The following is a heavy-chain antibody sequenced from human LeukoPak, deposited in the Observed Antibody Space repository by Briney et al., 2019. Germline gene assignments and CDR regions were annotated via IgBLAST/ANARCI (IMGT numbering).Heavy chain of an antibody. V-gene: IGHV2-70*11. D-gene: IGHD3-22*01. CDR1: GFSLSTSGMC. J-gene: IGHJ5*02. CDR3: ARRRLGYYYDSSGFDP. Sequence: SGPTLVNPTQTLTLTCTFSGFSLSTSGMCVSWIRQPPGKALEWLARIDWDDDKYYSTSLKTRLTISKDTSKNQVVLTMTNMDTVDPATYYCARRRLGYYYDSSGFDPWGQGTLVTVSS. CDR2: IDWDDDK.